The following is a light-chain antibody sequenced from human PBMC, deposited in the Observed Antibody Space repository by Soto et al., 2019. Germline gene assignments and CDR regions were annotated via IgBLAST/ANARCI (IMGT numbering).Light chain of an antibody. V-gene: IGLV2-14*03. J-gene: IGLJ2*01. CDR3: SSYSSSDTLV. Sequence: QSALTQPPSVSGSPGQSSTHSCTGTSSDLGGHDFFSWYQPHPGRAPKLMIYDVRNRPSGVSNRFSGSKSANTASLVISGLQAEDEADYYCSSYSSSDTLVFGGGTKLTVL. CDR2: DVR. CDR1: SSDLGGHDF.